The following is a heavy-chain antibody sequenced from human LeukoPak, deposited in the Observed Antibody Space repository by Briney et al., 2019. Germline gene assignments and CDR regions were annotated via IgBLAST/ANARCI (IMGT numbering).Heavy chain of an antibody. CDR3: ARAPDVWELYHWFDP. Sequence: GGSLRLSCAASGFTFSSYSMNWVRQAPGEGVEWVSSISSSSSYIYYADSVKGRFTISRDNAKNSLYLQMNSLRAEDTAVYYCARAPDVWELYHWFDPWGQGTLVTVSS. CDR1: GFTFSSYS. J-gene: IGHJ5*02. V-gene: IGHV3-21*01. D-gene: IGHD1-26*01. CDR2: ISSSSSYI.